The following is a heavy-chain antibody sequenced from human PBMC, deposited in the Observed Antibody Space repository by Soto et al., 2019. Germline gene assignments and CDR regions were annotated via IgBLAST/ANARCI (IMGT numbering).Heavy chain of an antibody. CDR1: GYTFQTYD. V-gene: IGHV1-2*04. CDR3: AREQLERPGGSRYYGMDV. CDR2: VTPNSGGT. Sequence: ASVKVSCKASGYTFQTYDIIWVRQATGQGLEWMGWVTPNSGGTNYAQKFQGWVTMTRDTSISTAYMELSRLRSDDTAVYYCAREQLERPGGSRYYGMDVWGQGTTVTVSS. J-gene: IGHJ6*02. D-gene: IGHD1-1*01.